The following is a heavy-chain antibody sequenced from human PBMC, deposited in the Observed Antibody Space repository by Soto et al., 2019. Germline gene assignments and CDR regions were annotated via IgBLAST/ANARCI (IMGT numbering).Heavy chain of an antibody. CDR2: ISSSSSYI. Sequence: PGGSLRLSCAASGFTFSSYSMKWVRQAPGKGLEWVSSISSSSSYIYYADSVKGRFTISRDNAKNSLYLQMNSLRAEDTVVYYCARGPTLYCSSTSCHLDYWGQGTLVTVSS. CDR3: ARGPTLYCSSTSCHLDY. CDR1: GFTFSSYS. D-gene: IGHD2-2*01. J-gene: IGHJ4*02. V-gene: IGHV3-21*01.